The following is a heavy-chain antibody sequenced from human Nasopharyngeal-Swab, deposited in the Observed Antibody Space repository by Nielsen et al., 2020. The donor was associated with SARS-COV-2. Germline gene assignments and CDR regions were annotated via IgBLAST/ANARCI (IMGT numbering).Heavy chain of an antibody. CDR3: ARGPGEVGTTYYYYYGMDV. Sequence: RQAPGKGLEWIGEINHRGSTNYNPSLKSRVTISVDTSKNQFSLKLSSVTAADTAVYYCARGPGEVGTTYYYYYGMDVWGQGTTVTVSS. J-gene: IGHJ6*02. D-gene: IGHD1-1*01. CDR2: INHRGST. V-gene: IGHV4-34*01.